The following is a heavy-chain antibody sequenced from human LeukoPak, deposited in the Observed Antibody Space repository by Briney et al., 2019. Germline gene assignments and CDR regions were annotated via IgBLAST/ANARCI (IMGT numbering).Heavy chain of an antibody. CDR1: GITFSNFG. D-gene: IGHD2-15*01. V-gene: IGHV3-30*02. J-gene: IGHJ4*02. CDR2: IRYDGSSK. CDR3: AKTMVEAATYSFGY. Sequence: PGGSLRLSCAASGITFSNFGMHWVRQAPGKGLEWVAFIRYDGSSKYYADSVKGRFTVSRDNSNSTLFLQMNSLGAEDTAMYYCAKTMVEAATYSFGYWGQGSLVTVSS.